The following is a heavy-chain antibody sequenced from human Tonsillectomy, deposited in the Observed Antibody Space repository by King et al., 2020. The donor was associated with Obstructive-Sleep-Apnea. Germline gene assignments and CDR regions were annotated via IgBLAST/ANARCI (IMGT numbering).Heavy chain of an antibody. CDR2: MNPNSGNT. CDR1: GYTFSNYD. D-gene: IGHD6-19*01. J-gene: IGHJ3*02. V-gene: IGHV1-8*01. Sequence: QLVQSGAEVKKPGASVRVSCKASGYTFSNYDINWVRQATGQGLEWMGWMNPNSGNTGYAQKFQGRVSMTRNTSISTAYLELSSLRSEDTALYYCARGGSGGWPDAFDIWGQGTMVTVSS. CDR3: ARGGSGGWPDAFDI.